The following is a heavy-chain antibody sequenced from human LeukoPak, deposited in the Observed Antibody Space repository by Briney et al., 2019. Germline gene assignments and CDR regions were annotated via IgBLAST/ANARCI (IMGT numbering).Heavy chain of an antibody. CDR1: GFTFSSYE. Sequence: GGSLRLSCAASGFTFSSYEMNWVRQAPGKGPEWVSYISRSGNTIYYADSVKGRFTISRDNAKNSLYLQMNSLRAEDTAVYYCAKDAAPGMGKLDYWGQGTLVTVSS. V-gene: IGHV3-48*03. J-gene: IGHJ4*02. CDR3: AKDAAPGMGKLDY. D-gene: IGHD3-10*01. CDR2: ISRSGNTI.